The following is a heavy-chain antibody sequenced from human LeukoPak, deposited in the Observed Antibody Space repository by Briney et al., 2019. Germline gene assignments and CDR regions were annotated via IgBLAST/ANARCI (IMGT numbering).Heavy chain of an antibody. CDR3: ARGRYGGYFDC. D-gene: IGHD4-23*01. J-gene: IGHJ4*02. Sequence: SETLSLTCTVSGGSISRGNYYWSWIRQPAGKGLEWIGRVSTSGSTTYHPSLKSRVTISLDTSKIQFSLMLSPVTAADTAVYYCARGRYGGYFDCWGQGTLVTVSS. CDR2: VSTSGST. V-gene: IGHV4-61*02. CDR1: GGSISRGNYY.